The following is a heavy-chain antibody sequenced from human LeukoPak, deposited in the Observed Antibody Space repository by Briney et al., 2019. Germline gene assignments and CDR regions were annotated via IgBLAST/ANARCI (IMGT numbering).Heavy chain of an antibody. CDR3: ARLPRTVTSMAFFDY. V-gene: IGHV4-38-2*02. CDR1: GYSISNGYY. Sequence: PSETLSLTCTVSGYSISNGYYWGWIRPPPGKGLEWIGSIYHSGSTYYNPSLKSRVTISVDTSKNQFSLKLSSVTAADTAVYYCARLPRTVTSMAFFDYWGQGTLVTVSS. D-gene: IGHD4-17*01. CDR2: IYHSGST. J-gene: IGHJ4*02.